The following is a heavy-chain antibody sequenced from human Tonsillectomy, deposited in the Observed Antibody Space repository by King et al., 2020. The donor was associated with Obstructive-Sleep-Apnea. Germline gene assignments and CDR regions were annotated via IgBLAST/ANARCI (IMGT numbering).Heavy chain of an antibody. V-gene: IGHV5-51*01. CDR1: GYSFASYF. D-gene: IGHD3-10*01. J-gene: IGHJ4*02. CDR3: ARQIEFSNYHFDS. Sequence: VQLVQSGAEVKKPGESLKISCKGSGYSFASYFIGWVRQKPGKGLEWMGIIYTGDSETRYSPSFQGQVTISAVKSDTTAYLQWNTLKASDTAIYYCARQIEFSNYHFDSWGQGTLVTVSS. CDR2: IYTGDSET.